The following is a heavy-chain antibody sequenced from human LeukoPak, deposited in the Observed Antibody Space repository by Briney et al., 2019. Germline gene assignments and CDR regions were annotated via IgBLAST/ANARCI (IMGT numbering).Heavy chain of an antibody. CDR3: ASPGIVVIPSGFDY. Sequence: SETLSLTCTVSGGSISSSNYYWGWLRQPPGKGLEWIGSIYYSGSTYYNPSLKSRVTISVDTSKNQFSLKLSSVTAADTAVYYCASPGIVVIPSGFDYWGQGTLVTVSS. J-gene: IGHJ4*02. D-gene: IGHD3-22*01. CDR1: GGSISSSNYY. CDR2: IYYSGST. V-gene: IGHV4-39*01.